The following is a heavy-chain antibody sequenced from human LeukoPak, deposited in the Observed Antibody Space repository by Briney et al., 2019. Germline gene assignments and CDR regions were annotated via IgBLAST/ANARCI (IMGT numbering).Heavy chain of an antibody. CDR3: ASLTMVRGVFDY. J-gene: IGHJ4*02. V-gene: IGHV4-59*08. CDR1: GGSISSYY. CDR2: IYYSGST. Sequence: PSETLSLTCTVSGGSISSYYWSWIRQPPGKGLEWIGYIYYSGSTSYNPSLKSRVTISVDTSKNQFSLKLSSVTAADTAVYYCASLTMVRGVFDYWGQGTLVTVSS. D-gene: IGHD3-10*01.